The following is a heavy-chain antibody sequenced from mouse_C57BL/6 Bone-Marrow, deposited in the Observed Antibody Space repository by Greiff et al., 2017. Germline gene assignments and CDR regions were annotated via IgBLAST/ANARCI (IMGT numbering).Heavy chain of an antibody. CDR3: ARRGRSNYGGFAY. J-gene: IGHJ3*01. CDR1: GFTFSDYG. CDR2: LSNLAYST. V-gene: IGHV5-15*01. D-gene: IGHD2-5*01. Sequence: EVQVVESGGGLVQPGGSLKLSCAASGFTFSDYGMAWVRQAPRTGPEWVAFLSNLAYSTYYADTVTGRFTLSRENAENTLYLEVSSLRSEDTAMYECARRGRSNYGGFAYWGQGTLVTVSA.